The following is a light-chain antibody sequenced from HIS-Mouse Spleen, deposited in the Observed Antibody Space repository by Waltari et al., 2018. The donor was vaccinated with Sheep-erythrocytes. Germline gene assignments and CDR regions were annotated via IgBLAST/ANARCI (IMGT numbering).Light chain of an antibody. V-gene: IGLV3-10*01. CDR3: YSTDSSGNHWV. CDR2: QDS. J-gene: IGLJ3*02. Sequence: SYELTQPPSVSVSPGQTASITCSGDNSGDKYACWYQQKPGQSPVLVIYQDSKRPSGIPERFSGSSSGTMATLTISGAQVEDDADYYCYSTDSSGNHWVFGGGTKLTVL. CDR1: NSGDKY.